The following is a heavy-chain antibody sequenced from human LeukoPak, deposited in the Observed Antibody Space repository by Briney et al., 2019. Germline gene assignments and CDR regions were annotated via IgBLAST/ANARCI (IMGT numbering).Heavy chain of an antibody. CDR2: IYHSGST. CDR1: GYSISSGYY. V-gene: IGHV4-38-2*01. Sequence: KPSETLSLTCAVSGYSISSGYYWGWIRQPPGKGLEWIGSIYHSGSTYYNPSLKSRVTISVDTSKNQFSLKLSSVTAADTAVYYCARGLTYYGFWSGHHPGSYYMDVWGKGTTVTVSS. CDR3: ARGLTYYGFWSGHHPGSYYMDV. J-gene: IGHJ6*03. D-gene: IGHD3-3*01.